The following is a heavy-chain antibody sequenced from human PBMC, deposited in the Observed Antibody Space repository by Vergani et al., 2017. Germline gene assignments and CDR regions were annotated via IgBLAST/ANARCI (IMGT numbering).Heavy chain of an antibody. V-gene: IGHV4-4*08. CDR1: GASIDSFY. D-gene: IGHD4-23*01. Sequence: VLLQEPGPGLVRPSETLSLKCSVSGASIDSFYWSWVRQSPGKGLEWIGYVFRNGNVNYNPSFNFRVAIDTSNNELSLRVTSVTAADTDVYYCASDFGGEWYFDLWGRGATVTVSS. CDR3: ASDFGGEWYFDL. CDR2: VFRNGNV. J-gene: IGHJ2*01.